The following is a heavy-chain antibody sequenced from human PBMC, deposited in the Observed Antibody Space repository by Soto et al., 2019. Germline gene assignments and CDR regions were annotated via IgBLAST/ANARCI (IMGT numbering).Heavy chain of an antibody. D-gene: IGHD1-1*01. CDR1: GFSISRSA. Sequence: QVQLVESGGGVVQPGRSLRLSCAASGFSISRSAMHWVRQAPGKGLEWVAVIAYDGSNKWYADSAKGRFTISRDNSKNTLCLDMSSLRAEDTAIYFCARDLQAGDDNVNWFAPWGQGTLVTVSS. CDR3: ARDLQAGDDNVNWFAP. CDR2: IAYDGSNK. J-gene: IGHJ5*02. V-gene: IGHV3-30-3*01.